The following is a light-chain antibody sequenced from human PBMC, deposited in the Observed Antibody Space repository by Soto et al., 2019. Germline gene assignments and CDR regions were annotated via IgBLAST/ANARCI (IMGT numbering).Light chain of an antibody. V-gene: IGKV3-20*01. CDR1: QSVSSTY. CDR2: GAS. J-gene: IGKJ1*01. CDR3: QLYGSSPPRT. Sequence: EIVLTQSPGTLSLSPGERATLSCRASQSVSSTYLGWYQQKPGQAPRLLIYGASSRATGIPARFSGSGSGTDFTLTIARLEPEDFAVYYCQLYGSSPPRTFGQGTKVEIK.